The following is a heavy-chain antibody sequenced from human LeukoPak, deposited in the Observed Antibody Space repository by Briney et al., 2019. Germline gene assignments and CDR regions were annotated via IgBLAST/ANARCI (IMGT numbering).Heavy chain of an antibody. CDR2: IYSGGST. CDR3: ARELPSAYYMDV. CDR1: GFTVSSNY. D-gene: IGHD2-2*01. Sequence: GALRLSCAASGFTVSSNYMSWGRQAPGKGLEWVSVIYSGGSTYYADSVKGRFTISRDNSKNTLSLQMNSLRAEDTAVYYCARELPSAYYMDVWGKGTTVTVSS. J-gene: IGHJ6*03. V-gene: IGHV3-53*01.